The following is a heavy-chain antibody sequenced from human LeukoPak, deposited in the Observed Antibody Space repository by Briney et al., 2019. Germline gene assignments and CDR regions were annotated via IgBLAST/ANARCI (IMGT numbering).Heavy chain of an antibody. CDR2: IDWDDEK. CDR3: ERMPYYYDSSGSDPRYYYYGMDV. J-gene: IGHJ6*02. D-gene: IGHD3-22*01. CDR1: GFSLSTSGMG. Sequence: SGPALMKPTKTLTLTCTISGFSLSTSGMGMGWIRQPSGIALNRLPRIDWDDEKYYSTSLKTRLTISKDTSKNQVVLRMTNMDPVDTATYYCERMPYYYDSSGSDPRYYYYGMDVWGQGTTVTVSS. V-gene: IGHV2-70*11.